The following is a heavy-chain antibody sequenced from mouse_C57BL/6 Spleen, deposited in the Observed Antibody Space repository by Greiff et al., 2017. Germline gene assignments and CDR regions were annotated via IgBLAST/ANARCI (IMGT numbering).Heavy chain of an antibody. D-gene: IGHD3-2*01. CDR2: ISYDGST. CDR1: GYSITSGYY. V-gene: IGHV3-6*01. Sequence: EVQLQESGPGLVKPSQSLSLTCSVTGYSITSGYYWNWIRQLPGNKLEWMGYISYDGSTNYNPTLKNRISITRDTSKNQYFLKLDSVTTEDTATYYCASVGCDSHYYAMDYWGQGTSVTVSS. CDR3: ASVGCDSHYYAMDY. J-gene: IGHJ4*01.